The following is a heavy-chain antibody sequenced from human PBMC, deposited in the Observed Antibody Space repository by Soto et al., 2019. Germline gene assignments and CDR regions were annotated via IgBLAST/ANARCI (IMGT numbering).Heavy chain of an antibody. D-gene: IGHD2-2*01. V-gene: IGHV4-4*02. Sequence: SETLSLTCAVCGGSMSSSNWWSWVRQPPGKGLEWIGEISHSGSTNYNPSLKSRVTISVDKSKNQFSLKLSSVTAAHTAVSYCARAVMDCSTTSCSSWGQGPLVHVSS. CDR1: GGSMSSSNW. CDR3: ARAVMDCSTTSCSS. J-gene: IGHJ5*02. CDR2: ISHSGST.